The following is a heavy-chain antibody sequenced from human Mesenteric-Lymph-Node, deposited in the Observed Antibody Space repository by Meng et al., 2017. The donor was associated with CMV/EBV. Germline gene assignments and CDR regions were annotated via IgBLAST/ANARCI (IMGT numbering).Heavy chain of an antibody. CDR2: ISTGGTI. D-gene: IGHD7-27*01. CDR3: VRGDWGSGS. CDR1: GFTINSYN. V-gene: IGHV3-69-1*01. J-gene: IGHJ4*02. Sequence: GESLKISCAASGFTINSYNMNWVRQAPGKGLEWVSYISTGGTIYYADSVTGRFTISRDSAKNSLYLQMNSLRAEETAVYYCVRGDWGSGSWGQGTLVTVSS.